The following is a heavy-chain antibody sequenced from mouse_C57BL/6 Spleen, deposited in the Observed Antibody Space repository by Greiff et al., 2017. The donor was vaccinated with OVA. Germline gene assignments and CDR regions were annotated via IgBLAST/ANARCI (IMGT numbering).Heavy chain of an antibody. CDR2: INPNNGGT. V-gene: IGHV1-26*01. J-gene: IGHJ1*03. CDR3: ARSRGSSDYWYFDV. Sequence: EVQLQQSGPELVKPGASVKISCKASGYTFTDYYMNWVKQSHGKSLEWIGDINPNNGGTSYNQKFKGKATLTVDKSSSTAYMELRSLTSEDSAVYYCARSRGSSDYWYFDVWGTGTTVTVSS. D-gene: IGHD1-1*01. CDR1: GYTFTDYY.